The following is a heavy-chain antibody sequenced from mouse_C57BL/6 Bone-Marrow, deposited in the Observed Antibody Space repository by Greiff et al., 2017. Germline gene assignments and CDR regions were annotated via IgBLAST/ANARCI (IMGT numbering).Heavy chain of an antibody. D-gene: IGHD2-2*01. J-gene: IGHJ4*01. CDR2: INPNNGGT. CDR1: GYTFTDYN. Sequence: EVQLQQSGPELVKPGASVKMSCKASGYTFTDYNMHWVKQSHGKSLEWIGYINPNNGGTSYNQKFKGKATLTVNKSSSTAYMEHRSLTSEDSAVYYCANALLCLRRYYYAMDYWGQGTSVTVSS. CDR3: ANALLCLRRYYYAMDY. V-gene: IGHV1-22*01.